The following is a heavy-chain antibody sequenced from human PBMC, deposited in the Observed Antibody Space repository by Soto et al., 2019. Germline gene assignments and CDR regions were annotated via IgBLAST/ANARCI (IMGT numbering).Heavy chain of an antibody. CDR2: ISTYNGNP. J-gene: IGHJ3*02. V-gene: IGHV1-18*01. CDR3: ARAPLYSTSPKSAFDI. CDR1: GYTFTSYG. Sequence: QVQLVQSGPEVKKPGASVKVSCKASGYTFTSYGISWVLQAPGQGLEWMGWISTYNGNPNYAQKLQGRVTMTTDTSTSTAYMELRSLRSDDTAVFYCARAPLYSTSPKSAFDIWGQGTVVTVSS. D-gene: IGHD6-6*01.